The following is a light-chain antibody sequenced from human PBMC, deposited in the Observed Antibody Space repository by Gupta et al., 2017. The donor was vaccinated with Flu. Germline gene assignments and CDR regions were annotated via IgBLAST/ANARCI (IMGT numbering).Light chain of an antibody. CDR1: QSVNIY. Sequence: EIVLTQSPATLSLSPGDRAILSCRASQSVNIYLALYQQKPGQPPRLLMFDASKRAAGIPDRFSGSGSGTDFTLTISTLEPEDFAVYYCQQRSGLPMYTFGQGTKLE. CDR2: DAS. J-gene: IGKJ2*01. CDR3: QQRSGLPMYT. V-gene: IGKV3-11*01.